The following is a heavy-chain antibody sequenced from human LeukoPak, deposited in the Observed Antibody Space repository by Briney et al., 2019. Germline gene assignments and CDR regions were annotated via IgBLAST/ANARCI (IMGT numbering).Heavy chain of an antibody. CDR1: GFTFSSYA. J-gene: IGHJ4*02. CDR3: AREEEMATNTDY. D-gene: IGHD5-24*01. Sequence: GGSLRLSCAASGFTFSSYAMSWVRQAPGKGLVWVSRITNDGSSTTYADSVKGRFTISRDNPKNTLYLHMHSLRADDTAVYYCAREEEMATNTDYWGQGTLVTVSS. CDR2: ITNDGSST. V-gene: IGHV3-74*01.